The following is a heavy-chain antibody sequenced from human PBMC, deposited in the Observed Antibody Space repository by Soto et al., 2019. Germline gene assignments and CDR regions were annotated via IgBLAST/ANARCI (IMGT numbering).Heavy chain of an antibody. CDR1: GGSISSGGYY. D-gene: IGHD6-13*01. CDR2: IYYSGST. V-gene: IGHV4-31*03. J-gene: IGHJ4*02. Sequence: QVQLQESGPGLVKPSQTLSLTCTVSGGSISSGGYYWSWIRQHPGKGLEWIGYIYYSGSTYYNPSLKSRATKSVATSKSPFSLKLSSVTAAEPAVYYWARAFGVAAAGPFAYWGQGTMVTVSS. CDR3: ARAFGVAAAGPFAY.